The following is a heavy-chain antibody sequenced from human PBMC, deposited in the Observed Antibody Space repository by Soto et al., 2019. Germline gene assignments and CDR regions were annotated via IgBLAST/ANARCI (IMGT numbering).Heavy chain of an antibody. CDR2: INHSGST. V-gene: IGHV4-34*01. D-gene: IGHD4-17*01. CDR1: GGSFSGYY. CDR3: ARGHQEDYGDLLWY. Sequence: QVQLQQWGAGLLKPSETLSLTCAVYGGSFSGYYWSWIRQPPGKGLEWIGEINHSGSTNYNPSLNSRVTVSVDTSKNQFSLKLSSVTAADTAVYYCARGHQEDYGDLLWYWGQGTLVTVSS. J-gene: IGHJ4*02.